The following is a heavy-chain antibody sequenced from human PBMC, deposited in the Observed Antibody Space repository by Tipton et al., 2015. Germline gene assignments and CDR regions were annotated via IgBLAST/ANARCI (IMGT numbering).Heavy chain of an antibody. CDR2: ISGSGNSE. V-gene: IGHV3-23*01. D-gene: IGHD3-16*01. Sequence: GSLRLSCAASGFTFTNYAMSWVRQAPGKGLEWVSGISGSGNSEYYADSVKGRFTISRDKSKNTLYLQMNSLRVEDTAVYHCSRVGDFWGQGTLVTVSS. J-gene: IGHJ4*02. CDR3: SRVGDF. CDR1: GFTFTNYA.